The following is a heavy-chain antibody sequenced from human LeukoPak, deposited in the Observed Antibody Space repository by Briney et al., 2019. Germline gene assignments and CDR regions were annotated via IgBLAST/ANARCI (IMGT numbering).Heavy chain of an antibody. D-gene: IGHD3-10*01. Sequence: PSETLSLTCTLSGGSFSSYYWSWIRQPPGKGLEWIGYIYYGGSTNYNPSLKSRVTISVDTSKNQFSLKLSSVTAADTAVYYCARSYGPTYGSGRPAWFDPWGQGTLVTVSS. CDR2: IYYGGST. J-gene: IGHJ5*02. CDR3: ARSYGPTYGSGRPAWFDP. CDR1: GGSFSSYY. V-gene: IGHV4-59*12.